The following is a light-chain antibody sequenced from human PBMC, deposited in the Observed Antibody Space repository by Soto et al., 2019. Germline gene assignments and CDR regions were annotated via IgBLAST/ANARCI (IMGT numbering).Light chain of an antibody. V-gene: IGKV3-11*01. CDR3: QHRSL. Sequence: VLTQPPATLSLSPGDRATLSCRASQRVSSYLAWYQQKPGQAPRLLIYDSSKRATGIPARFNGSGSETDFTLTIRSLVPEDSAVYYCQHRSLFGGGTKVEIK. CDR1: QRVSSY. CDR2: DSS. J-gene: IGKJ4*01.